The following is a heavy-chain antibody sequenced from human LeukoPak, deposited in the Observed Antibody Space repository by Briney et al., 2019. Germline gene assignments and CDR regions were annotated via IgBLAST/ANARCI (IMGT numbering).Heavy chain of an antibody. V-gene: IGHV3-30*18. Sequence: GGSLRLSCAASGFTFSSYGMHWVRQVPGKGLEWVAVISYDGSNKYYADSVKGRFTISRDNSKNTLYLQMNSLRAEDTAVYYCAKGYSGTYGCLDYWGQGTLVTVSS. J-gene: IGHJ4*02. CDR3: AKGYSGTYGCLDY. CDR1: GFTFSSYG. D-gene: IGHD5-12*01. CDR2: ISYDGSNK.